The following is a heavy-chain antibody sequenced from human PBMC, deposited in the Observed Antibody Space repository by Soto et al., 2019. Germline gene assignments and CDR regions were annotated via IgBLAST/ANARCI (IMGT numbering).Heavy chain of an antibody. CDR3: ARDLPRSSDSSSNYYSYYGMDV. CDR2: INAGNGNT. Sequence: QVQLVQSGAEVKKPGASVKVSCKASGYTFTSYAMHWVRQAPGQRLEWMGWINAGNGNTNYSQKFQGRVPITRDTSASTAYMELSSLRSEDTAVYYCARDLPRSSDSSSNYYSYYGMDVWGQGTTVTVSS. CDR1: GYTFTSYA. D-gene: IGHD6-6*01. J-gene: IGHJ6*02. V-gene: IGHV1-3*01.